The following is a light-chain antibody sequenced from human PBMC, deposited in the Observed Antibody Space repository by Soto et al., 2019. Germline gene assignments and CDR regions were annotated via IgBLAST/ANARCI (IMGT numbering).Light chain of an antibody. CDR1: SSDVGGYNY. CDR2: EVS. V-gene: IGLV2-14*01. Sequence: QSALTQPASVSGSPGQSITISCTGTSSDVGGYNYVSWYQQHPGKAPKLMIYEVSNRPSGVANRFSGSKSGNTASLTISGLQAEDEAYYYCSSYTSSSPLFGTGTKLTVL. J-gene: IGLJ1*01. CDR3: SSYTSSSPL.